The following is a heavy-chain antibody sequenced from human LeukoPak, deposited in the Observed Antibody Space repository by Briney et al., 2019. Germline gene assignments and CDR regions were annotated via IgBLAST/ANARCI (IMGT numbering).Heavy chain of an antibody. Sequence: GGSLRLSCAASGFTFSTYWMHWVRQAPGKGLVWVSRVRPEGTTTAYADSVKGRFTISRDNAKNTLFLQMNSLRAEDTAVYYRARDLDWILFDYWGQGTLVTVSS. CDR3: ARDLDWILFDY. D-gene: IGHD3-9*01. CDR2: VRPEGTTT. CDR1: GFTFSTYW. V-gene: IGHV3-74*03. J-gene: IGHJ4*02.